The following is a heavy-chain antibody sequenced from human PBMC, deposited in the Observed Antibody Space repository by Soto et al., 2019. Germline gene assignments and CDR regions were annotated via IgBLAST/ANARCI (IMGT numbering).Heavy chain of an antibody. Sequence: QVQLQQWGAGLLKPSETLSLTCAVYGGSFSGYYWSWIRQPPGKGLEWIGEINHSGSTNYNPSLKRRVTITVDTSKNQVSLKLSSVTAADTAVYYCARRRRGVTRDWGQGTLVTVSS. D-gene: IGHD2-21*02. CDR3: ARRRRGVTRD. V-gene: IGHV4-34*01. CDR2: INHSGST. J-gene: IGHJ4*02. CDR1: GGSFSGYY.